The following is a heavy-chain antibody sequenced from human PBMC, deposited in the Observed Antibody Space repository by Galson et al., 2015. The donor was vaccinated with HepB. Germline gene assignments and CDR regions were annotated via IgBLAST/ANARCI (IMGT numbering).Heavy chain of an antibody. CDR2: ISSSSSDI. D-gene: IGHD3-16*02. V-gene: IGHV3-21*06. CDR1: GFIFSNYN. CDR3: ARGHYDYVWGSYRYIGLDY. J-gene: IGHJ4*02. Sequence: SLRLSCAASGFIFSNYNINWVRQAPGKGLEWVSSISSSSSDIYYADAVKGRFTISRDNAKNSLYLQMNTLRAEDTAVYYCARGHYDYVWGSYRYIGLDYWGQGTLVTVSS.